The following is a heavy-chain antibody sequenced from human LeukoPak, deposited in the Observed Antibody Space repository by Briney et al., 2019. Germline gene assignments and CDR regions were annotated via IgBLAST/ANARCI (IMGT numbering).Heavy chain of an antibody. V-gene: IGHV1-8*01. CDR3: ARYSLYCSSTSCYSPYYYGMDV. D-gene: IGHD2-2*01. CDR1: GYTFTSYD. CDR2: MNPNSGNT. J-gene: IGHJ6*02. Sequence: GASVKVSCKASGYTFTSYDINWVRQATGQGLEWMGWMNPNSGNTGYAQKFQGRVTMTRNTSISTAYMELSSLRSEDTAVYYCARYSLYCSSTSCYSPYYYGMDVWGQGTTVTVSS.